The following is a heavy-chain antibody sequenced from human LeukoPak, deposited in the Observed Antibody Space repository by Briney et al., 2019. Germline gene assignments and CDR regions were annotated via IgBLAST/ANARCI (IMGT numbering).Heavy chain of an antibody. CDR1: GFTFSSCG. CDR3: AGRYYYDSIEDY. J-gene: IGHJ4*02. Sequence: PGGSRRLSCAASGFTFSSCGMHWVRQAPGKGLEWVAVISYDGSNKYYADSVKGRFTISRDNSKNTLYLQMNSLRAEDTAVYYCAGRYYYDSIEDYWGQGTLVTVSS. CDR2: ISYDGSNK. V-gene: IGHV3-30*03. D-gene: IGHD3-22*01.